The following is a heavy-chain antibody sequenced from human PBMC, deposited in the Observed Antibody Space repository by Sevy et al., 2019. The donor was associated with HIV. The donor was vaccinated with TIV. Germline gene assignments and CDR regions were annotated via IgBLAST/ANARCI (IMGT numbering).Heavy chain of an antibody. CDR1: GFTFSTYG. D-gene: IGHD5-18*01. V-gene: IGHV3-30*18. CDR3: AKNTAMVTSKYFDY. J-gene: IGHJ4*02. CDR2: ISYDGSNK. Sequence: GGSLRLSCAASGFTFSTYGMHWVRQAPGKGLERVALISYDGSNKYYADSVKGRFTIPRDNSKNTLYLQMNSLRAEDTAVYYCAKNTAMVTSKYFDYWGQGTLVTVSS.